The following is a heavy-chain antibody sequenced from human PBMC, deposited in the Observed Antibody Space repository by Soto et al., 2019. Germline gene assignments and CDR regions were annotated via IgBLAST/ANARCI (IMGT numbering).Heavy chain of an antibody. D-gene: IGHD3-3*01. CDR3: TTDLGGGYDFWSGGDDAFDI. CDR2: IKSKTDGGTT. Sequence: EVQLVESGGGLVKPGGSLRLSCAASGFTFSNAWMNWVRQAPGKGLEWVGRIKSKTDGGTTDYAAPVKGRFTISRDDSKNTLYLQMNSLKTEDTAVYYCTTDLGGGYDFWSGGDDAFDIWGQGTMVTVSS. V-gene: IGHV3-15*07. CDR1: GFTFSNAW. J-gene: IGHJ3*02.